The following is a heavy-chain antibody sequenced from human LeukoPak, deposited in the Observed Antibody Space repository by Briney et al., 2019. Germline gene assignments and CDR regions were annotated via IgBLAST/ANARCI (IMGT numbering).Heavy chain of an antibody. CDR2: VYYSGST. V-gene: IGHV4-39*01. CDR3: ARRGLTIYGYFDY. J-gene: IGHJ4*02. CDR1: GGSINSRSHY. Sequence: SETLSLTCTVSGGSINSRSHYWGWICQPPGKGLEWIGSVYYSGSTFYNPSLKSRVTIFVDTSKNQFSLKLTSVTAADTAVYYCARRGLTIYGYFDYWGQGTLVTVSS. D-gene: IGHD3-3*01.